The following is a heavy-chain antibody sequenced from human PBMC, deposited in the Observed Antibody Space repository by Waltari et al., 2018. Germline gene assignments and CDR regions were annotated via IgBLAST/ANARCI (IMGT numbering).Heavy chain of an antibody. CDR1: GGTFSSYA. J-gene: IGHJ6*02. V-gene: IGHV1-69*08. CDR3: AGGEAGATKYYGMDV. D-gene: IGHD1-26*01. Sequence: QVQLVQSGAEVKKPGSSVKVSCKASGGTFSSYAISWVRQAPGQGLEWMGRSIPILGTANYAQKFEGRVTITANKSTSTAYMELSSLRSEDTAVYYCAGGEAGATKYYGMDVWGQGTTVTVSS. CDR2: SIPILGTA.